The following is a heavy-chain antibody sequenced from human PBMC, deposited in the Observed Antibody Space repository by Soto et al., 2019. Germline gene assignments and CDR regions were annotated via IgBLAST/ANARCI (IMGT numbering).Heavy chain of an antibody. J-gene: IGHJ3*01. D-gene: IGHD3-3*01. CDR3: ARGRTYYDFWRGNYTGTNAAFDF. Sequence: QVQLQQWGAGLLKPSETLSLTCAVYGGTFRGYYWSWVRQPPGKGLEWIGEINHSGSNDYNSSLKRRVTISIDTSKSQFSLNLSSVTAADTAVYYCARGRTYYDFWRGNYTGTNAAFDFWGQGTIVTVSS. V-gene: IGHV4-34*01. CDR2: INHSGSN. CDR1: GGTFRGYY.